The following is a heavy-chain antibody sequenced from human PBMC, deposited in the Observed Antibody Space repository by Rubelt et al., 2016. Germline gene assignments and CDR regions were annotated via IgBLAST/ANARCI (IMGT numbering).Heavy chain of an antibody. CDR1: GYTFTGYY. V-gene: IGHV1-46*03. Sequence: CKASGYTFTGYYMHWVRQAPGQGLEWMGIINPSGGSTSYAQKFQGRVTMTRDTSTSTVYMELSSLRSEDTAVYYCARASSSYYGMDVWGQGTTVTVSS. D-gene: IGHD6-6*01. J-gene: IGHJ6*02. CDR2: INPSGGST. CDR3: ARASSSYYGMDV.